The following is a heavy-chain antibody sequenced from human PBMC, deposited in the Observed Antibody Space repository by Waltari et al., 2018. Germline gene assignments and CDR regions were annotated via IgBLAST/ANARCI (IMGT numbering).Heavy chain of an antibody. D-gene: IGHD2-15*01. J-gene: IGHJ3*02. Sequence: QVQLVESGGGRVKPGRSRGLSVAASGFPFVSFALTGVRQAPGKGLEWVAVISYDGSNKYYADSVKGRFTISRDNSKNTLYLQMNSLRAEDTAVYYCARAKVVGAFDIWGQGTMVTVSS. V-gene: IGHV3-30*04. CDR1: GFPFVSFA. CDR2: ISYDGSNK. CDR3: ARAKVVGAFDI.